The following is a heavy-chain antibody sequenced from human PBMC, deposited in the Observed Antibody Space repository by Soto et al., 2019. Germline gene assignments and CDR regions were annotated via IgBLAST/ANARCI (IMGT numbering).Heavy chain of an antibody. J-gene: IGHJ1*01. D-gene: IGHD3-22*01. V-gene: IGHV3-23*01. CDR3: AKDRGDTSGYFHYGEYFQD. CDR2: ISGSGDST. Sequence: GSLRLSCAASGFIFSSYVMSWVRQAPGKGLQWVSSISGSGDSTYYADSVKGRFTISRDNSKNTVYLQINTLRAEDTAVYYCAKDRGDTSGYFHYGEYFQDWGQGTLVTVSS. CDR1: GFIFSSYV.